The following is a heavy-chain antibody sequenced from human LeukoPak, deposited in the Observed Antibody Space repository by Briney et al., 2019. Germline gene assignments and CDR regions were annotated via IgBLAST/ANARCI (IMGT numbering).Heavy chain of an antibody. CDR1: GYTFTGYY. J-gene: IGHJ4*02. CDR3: ATDLQGPYYYDSSGYYY. V-gene: IGHV1-24*01. D-gene: IGHD3-22*01. Sequence: ASVKVSCKASGYTFTGYYMHWVRQAPGKGLEWMGGFDPEDGETIYAQKFQGRVTMTEDTSTDTAYMELSSLRSEDTAVYYCATDLQGPYYYDSSGYYYWGQGTLVTVSS. CDR2: FDPEDGET.